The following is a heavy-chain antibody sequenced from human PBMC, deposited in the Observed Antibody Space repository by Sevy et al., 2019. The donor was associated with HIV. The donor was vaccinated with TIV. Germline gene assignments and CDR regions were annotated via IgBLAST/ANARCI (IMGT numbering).Heavy chain of an antibody. CDR3: ARTPPVVVVPGAPSWFDP. D-gene: IGHD2-2*01. CDR2: INESGIT. J-gene: IGHJ5*02. Sequence: SETLSLTCAVHDGSFSGYYWNWIRQLPGKGLEWIGEINESGITYYNPSLKSRVTISVDTSKKQFSLKLNSVTAADTAVYFCARTPPVVVVPGAPSWFDPWGQGTLVTVSS. CDR1: DGSFSGYY. V-gene: IGHV4-34*01.